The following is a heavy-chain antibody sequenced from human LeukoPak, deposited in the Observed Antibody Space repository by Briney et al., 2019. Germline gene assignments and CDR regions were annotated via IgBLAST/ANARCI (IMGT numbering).Heavy chain of an antibody. D-gene: IGHD5-18*01. CDR3: ARLGYSYGPGLDL. Sequence: SETLSLTCTVSGGSISSGGYYWSWIRQHPGKGLEWIGYIYYSGSTYYNPSLKSRVTISVDTSKNQFSLKLSSVTAADTAVYYCARLGYSYGPGLDLWGQGTLVTVSS. V-gene: IGHV4-31*03. CDR1: GGSISSGGYY. CDR2: IYYSGST. J-gene: IGHJ5*02.